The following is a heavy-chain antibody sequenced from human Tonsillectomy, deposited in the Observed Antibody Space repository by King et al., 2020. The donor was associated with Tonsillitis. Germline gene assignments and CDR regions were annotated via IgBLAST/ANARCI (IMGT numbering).Heavy chain of an antibody. Sequence: VQLQESGPGLLKPSETLSLTCTVSGRSISSYYWCWIRQPPGKGLEWIGCIYYNGSTNYKPSLKSRVTLSVDQSKNQISLKLSSVTAADTALYYCAAQTYYDFWSGYNFDYWGQGTLVTVSS. CDR2: IYYNGST. V-gene: IGHV4-59*01. CDR1: GRSISSYY. CDR3: AAQTYYDFWSGYNFDY. D-gene: IGHD3-3*01. J-gene: IGHJ4*02.